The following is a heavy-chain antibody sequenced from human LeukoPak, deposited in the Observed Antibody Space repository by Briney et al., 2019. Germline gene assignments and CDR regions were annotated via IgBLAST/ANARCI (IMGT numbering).Heavy chain of an antibody. CDR1: GYSFTSYW. CDR2: IYPGDSDT. J-gene: IGHJ3*02. V-gene: IGHV5-51*01. D-gene: IGHD3-22*01. CDR3: ASHTSYYDSSGRDAFDI. Sequence: GESLKISCKGSGYSFTSYWIGWVGQMPGKGLEWMGIIYPGDSDTRYSPSFQGQVTISADKSISTAYLQWSSLKASDTAMYYCASHTSYYDSSGRDAFDIWGQGTMVTVSS.